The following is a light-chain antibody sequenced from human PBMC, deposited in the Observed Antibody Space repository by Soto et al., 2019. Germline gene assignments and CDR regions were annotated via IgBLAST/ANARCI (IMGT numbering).Light chain of an antibody. Sequence: IVMTQSPATLSVSPGERATLSCRASQSINSNLAWYQQKPGQAPRLLMFRASIRATGFPARFSGNGSGTEFNITISSLQSEDSAIYYCQQYNNWPRATFGGGTKVDIK. V-gene: IGKV3-15*01. CDR3: QQYNNWPRAT. CDR2: RAS. CDR1: QSINSN. J-gene: IGKJ4*01.